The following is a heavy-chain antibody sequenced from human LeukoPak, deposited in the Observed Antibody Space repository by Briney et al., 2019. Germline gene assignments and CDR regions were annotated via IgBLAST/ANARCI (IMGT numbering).Heavy chain of an antibody. CDR1: GGSFSGFY. J-gene: IGHJ4*02. CDR2: INHSGST. CDR3: ARGLVDTAMVN. D-gene: IGHD5-18*01. Sequence: PSETLSLTCAVYGGSFSGFYWSWIREPPGKGLEWIGEINHSGSTSYNPSLKSRVTISVDTSKNQFSLKLSSVTAADTAVYYCARGLVDTAMVNWGQGTLVTVSS. V-gene: IGHV4-34*01.